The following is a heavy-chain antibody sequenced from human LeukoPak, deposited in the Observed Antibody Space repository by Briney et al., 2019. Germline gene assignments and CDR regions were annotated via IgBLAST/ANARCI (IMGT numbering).Heavy chain of an antibody. J-gene: IGHJ6*02. CDR2: ISYDGSNK. CDR3: ARAGVIGAYYYYYGMDV. Sequence: GGSLRLSCAASGFTFSSYAMHWVRQAPGKGLEWVAVISYDGSNKYYADSVKGRFTISRDNSKNTLYLQMNSLRAEDTAVYYCARAGVIGAYYYYYGMDVWGQGTTVTVSS. D-gene: IGHD3-10*01. V-gene: IGHV3-30-3*01. CDR1: GFTFSSYA.